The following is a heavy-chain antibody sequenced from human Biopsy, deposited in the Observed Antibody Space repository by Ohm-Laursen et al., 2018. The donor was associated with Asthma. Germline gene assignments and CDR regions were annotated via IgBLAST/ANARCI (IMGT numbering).Heavy chain of an antibody. J-gene: IGHJ4*02. V-gene: IGHV4-59*07. CDR3: VRATSTWSQSGPHYFDH. CDR2: VHSTGST. Sequence: SDTLSLTCTVSPGSINDYYWNWIRQFPGKGLEWIGYVHSTGSTRFNPSLKSRLTISDDTSVDQVSLKLTYVTAADTAVYYCVRATSTWSQSGPHYFDHWGQGTLVTVSS. D-gene: IGHD6-13*01. CDR1: PGSINDYY.